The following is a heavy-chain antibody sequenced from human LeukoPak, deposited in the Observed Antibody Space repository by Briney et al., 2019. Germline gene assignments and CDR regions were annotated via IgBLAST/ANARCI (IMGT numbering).Heavy chain of an antibody. V-gene: IGHV3-43*02. CDR2: ISVDGGST. D-gene: IGHD2-15*01. J-gene: IGHJ4*02. Sequence: GGSLRLSCAASGFTFDDCAMHWVRQAPGKGLEWVSLISVDGGSTYYADSVKGRFTISRDNSKNSLFLQMNSLRTEDTALYYCAEGQYCSGGSCYGHIDSWGQGTLVTVSS. CDR1: GFTFDDCA. CDR3: AEGQYCSGGSCYGHIDS.